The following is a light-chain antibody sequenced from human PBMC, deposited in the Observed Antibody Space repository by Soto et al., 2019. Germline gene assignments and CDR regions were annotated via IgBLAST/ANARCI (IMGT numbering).Light chain of an antibody. Sequence: PLSLPVTPGEPASISCRSSQSLLHSNGYNYLDWYLQKPGQSPQLLIYLGSNRSSGVPDRFSGSGFGTEFTLTISSLQPDDFATYYCQQYNSYFGGGTKMDI. V-gene: IGKV2-28*01. CDR1: QSLLHSNGYNY. CDR2: LGS. J-gene: IGKJ4*01. CDR3: QQYNSY.